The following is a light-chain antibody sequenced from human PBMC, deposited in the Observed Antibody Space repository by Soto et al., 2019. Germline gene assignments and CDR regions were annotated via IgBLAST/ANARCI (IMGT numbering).Light chain of an antibody. V-gene: IGKV3-20*01. Sequence: EIVLTQSPGTLSLSPGERATLSCRASQRVSSSYLAWYQQKPGQAPRLLIYGASSRATGIPDRFSGSGSVTDFTLTINRLEPEDFAVYYCQQYGSSPLTFGGGTKVEIK. CDR3: QQYGSSPLT. CDR2: GAS. CDR1: QRVSSSY. J-gene: IGKJ4*01.